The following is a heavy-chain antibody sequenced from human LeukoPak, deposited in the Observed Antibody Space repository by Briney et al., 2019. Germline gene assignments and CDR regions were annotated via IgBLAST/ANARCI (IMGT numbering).Heavy chain of an antibody. J-gene: IGHJ4*02. Sequence: SETLSLTCTVSGGSISSNYWSWIRQPPGKGLEWIGYIYNSGGINYNPSLKSRVAISVDTSKNQFSLKLSSVTAADTAVYYCARCSGGSCWTFDYWGQGTLVTVSS. V-gene: IGHV4-59*01. D-gene: IGHD2-15*01. CDR1: GGSISSNY. CDR2: IYNSGGI. CDR3: ARCSGGSCWTFDY.